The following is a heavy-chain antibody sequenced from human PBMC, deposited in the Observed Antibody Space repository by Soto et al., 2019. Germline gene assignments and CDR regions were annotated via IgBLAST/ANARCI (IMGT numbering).Heavy chain of an antibody. CDR1: SASLSSSTYY. J-gene: IGHJ4*02. CDR2: IYYSGNT. Sequence: SETLSLTCSVSSASLSSSTYYWSWVRQPPGRGPEWIGSIYYSGNTYYKPSLKSRVSISIDTSRNQFSLKLTSVTAADTGVYYCASSSPFHDWGPGILVT. CDR3: ASSSPFHD. D-gene: IGHD6-6*01. V-gene: IGHV4-39*01.